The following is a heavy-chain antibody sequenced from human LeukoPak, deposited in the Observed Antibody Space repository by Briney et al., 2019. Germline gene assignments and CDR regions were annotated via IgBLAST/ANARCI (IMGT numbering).Heavy chain of an antibody. CDR3: ARLGWDSSGYYLDY. Sequence: SETLSLTCAVYGGSFSGYYWSWIRQPPGKGLNGMGEINHSGSTNYNPSLKSRVTISVDTSKNQFSLKLSSVTAADTAVYYCARLGWDSSGYYLDYWGQGTLVTVSS. D-gene: IGHD3-22*01. CDR2: INHSGST. V-gene: IGHV4-34*01. J-gene: IGHJ4*02. CDR1: GGSFSGYY.